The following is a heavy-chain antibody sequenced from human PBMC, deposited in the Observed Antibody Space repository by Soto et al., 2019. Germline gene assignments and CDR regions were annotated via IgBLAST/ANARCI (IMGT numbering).Heavy chain of an antibody. Sequence: QVQLQESGPGLVKPSQTLSLTCTVSGGSISSGGYYWSWIRQHPGKGLEWIGYIYYSGSTYYNPSLKSRVTIPVDTSKNQFSLKLSSVTAADTAVYYCARGGEGEPDFDYWGQGTLVTVSS. J-gene: IGHJ4*02. CDR3: ARGGEGEPDFDY. CDR1: GGSISSGGYY. V-gene: IGHV4-31*03. CDR2: IYYSGST. D-gene: IGHD1-26*01.